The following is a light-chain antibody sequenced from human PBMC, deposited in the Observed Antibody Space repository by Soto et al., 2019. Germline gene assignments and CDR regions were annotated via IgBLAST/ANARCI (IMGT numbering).Light chain of an antibody. CDR3: QSSENYMWV. CDR2: EDN. V-gene: IGLV6-57*01. Sequence: NFRLTQPHSVSESPGRTVTISCSRSGGSIASGLVQWYQVRPGSCPTTVISEDNQRPSGVPDRCSGSIDSSSNSASLTISGLKPEDEADYYCQSSENYMWVFGGGTKVTVL. CDR1: GGSIASGL. J-gene: IGLJ3*02.